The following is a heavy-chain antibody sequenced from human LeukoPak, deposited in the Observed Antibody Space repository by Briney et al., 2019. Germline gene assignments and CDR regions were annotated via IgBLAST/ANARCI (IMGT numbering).Heavy chain of an antibody. V-gene: IGHV1-46*01. CDR2: INPSGGST. J-gene: IGHJ6*02. CDR1: GYTFTSYY. Sequence: ASVKVSCKASGYTFTSYYMHWVRQAPGQGLEWMGIINPSGGSTSYAQKFQGRVSMTRDTSTSTVYMDLSSLRSEDTAVYYCARALYYFGSGSYSGYYGMDVRGQGTTVTVSS. D-gene: IGHD3-10*01. CDR3: ARALYYFGSGSYSGYYGMDV.